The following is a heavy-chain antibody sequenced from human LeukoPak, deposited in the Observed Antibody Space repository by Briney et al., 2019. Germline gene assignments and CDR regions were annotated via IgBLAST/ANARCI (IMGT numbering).Heavy chain of an antibody. V-gene: IGHV1-2*02. CDR3: ARAWIGIGNWFDP. Sequence: ASVKVSCKASGYTFTGYYMHWVRQAPGQGLEWMGWINPNSGGTNYAQKFQGRVTMTRDTSISTAYMGLSRLRSDDTAVYYCARAWIGIGNWFDPWGQGTLVTVSS. CDR2: INPNSGGT. D-gene: IGHD2/OR15-2a*01. J-gene: IGHJ5*02. CDR1: GYTFTGYY.